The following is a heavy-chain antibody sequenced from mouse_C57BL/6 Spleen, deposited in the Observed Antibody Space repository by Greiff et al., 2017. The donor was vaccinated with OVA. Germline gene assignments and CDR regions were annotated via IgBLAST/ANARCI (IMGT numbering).Heavy chain of an antibody. V-gene: IGHV5-9*01. CDR2: ISGGGGNT. D-gene: IGHD2-5*01. CDR3: ARQRAYYSNWDY. CDR1: GFTFSSYT. Sequence: EVHLVESGGGLVKPGGSLKLSCAASGFTFSSYTMSWVRQTPEKRLEWVATISGGGGNTYYPDSVKGRFTISRDNAKNTLYLQMSSLRSEDTALYYCARQRAYYSNWDYWGQGTTLTVSS. J-gene: IGHJ2*01.